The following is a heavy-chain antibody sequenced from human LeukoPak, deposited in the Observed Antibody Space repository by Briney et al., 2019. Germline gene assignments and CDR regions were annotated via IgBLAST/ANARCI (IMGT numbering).Heavy chain of an antibody. V-gene: IGHV1-8*03. D-gene: IGHD3-10*01. CDR1: GYTFTGYD. J-gene: IGHJ4*02. CDR3: ARVLEPYGSGSQYYFDY. Sequence: ASVKVSCKASGYTFTGYDINWVRQATGQGLEWMGWMNPNSGNTGYAQKFQGRVTITRNTSISTAYMELSSLRSEDTAVYYCARVLEPYGSGSQYYFDYWGQGTLVTVSS. CDR2: MNPNSGNT.